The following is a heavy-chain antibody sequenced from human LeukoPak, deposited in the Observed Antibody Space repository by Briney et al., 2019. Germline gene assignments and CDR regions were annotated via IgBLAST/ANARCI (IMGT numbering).Heavy chain of an antibody. D-gene: IGHD3-22*01. CDR2: VYPSGAT. V-gene: IGHV4-39*01. Sequence: SETLSLSCTVSGGSISGSTDHWGCIRQPPGRGLEWSGIVYPSGATYYNPSLKSRVTISVDTSKNQFTLRLSSVTATDTAVYFCARQNSSGLDSWGQGTLVTVSS. CDR3: ARQNSSGLDS. CDR1: GGSISGSTDH. J-gene: IGHJ4*02.